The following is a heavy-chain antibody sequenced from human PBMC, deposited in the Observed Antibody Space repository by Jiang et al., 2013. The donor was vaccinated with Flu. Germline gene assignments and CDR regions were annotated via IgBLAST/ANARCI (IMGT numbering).Heavy chain of an antibody. CDR1: GGSISSGGYY. CDR2: IYYSGST. Sequence: GSGLVKPLHETLSLTCTVSGGSISSGGYYWSWIRQHPGKGLEWIGYIYYSGSTYYNPSLKSRVTISVDTSKNQFSLKLSSVTAADTAVYYCARGGDLGELLFDYWGQGTLVTVSS. D-gene: IGHD3-16*01. J-gene: IGHJ4*02. CDR3: ARGGDLGELLFDY. V-gene: IGHV4-31*03.